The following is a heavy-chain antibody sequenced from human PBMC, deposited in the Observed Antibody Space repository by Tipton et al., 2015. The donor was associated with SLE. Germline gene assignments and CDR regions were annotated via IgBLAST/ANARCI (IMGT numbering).Heavy chain of an antibody. Sequence: TLSLTCTVSGGSISSGSYYWSWIRQPAGKGLEWIGRIYTSGSTNYNPSLKSRVTISVDTSKNQFSLKLSSVTAADTAVYYCARAGAGARDYYYYMDVWGKGTTVTVSS. CDR1: GGSISSGSYY. CDR3: ARAGAGARDYYYYMDV. CDR2: IYTSGST. V-gene: IGHV4-61*02. J-gene: IGHJ6*03. D-gene: IGHD1-26*01.